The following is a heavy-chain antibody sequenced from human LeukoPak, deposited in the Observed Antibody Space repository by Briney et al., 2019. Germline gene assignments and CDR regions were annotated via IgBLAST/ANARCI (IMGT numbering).Heavy chain of an antibody. CDR2: IASDGSST. CDR1: GFTFSSYW. V-gene: IGHV3-74*01. Sequence: GGSLRLSCAASGFTFSSYWMNWVRQAPGKGLVWVSRIASDGSSTTYADSVKGRFSISRDNAKNTLYLQMNSLRVEDTAVYYCAKDPYSRYCSSTSCYRHYYGMDVWGQGTTVTVSS. CDR3: AKDPYSRYCSSTSCYRHYYGMDV. D-gene: IGHD2-2*01. J-gene: IGHJ6*02.